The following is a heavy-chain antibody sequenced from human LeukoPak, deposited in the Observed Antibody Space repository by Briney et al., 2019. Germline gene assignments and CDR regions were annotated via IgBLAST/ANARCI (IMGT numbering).Heavy chain of an antibody. V-gene: IGHV3-30*02. CDR1: GFSFSSYG. CDR2: IRYDGSNK. D-gene: IGHD3-9*01. Sequence: SGGSLRLSCAASGFSFSSYGMHWVRQAPGKGLEWVAFIRYDGSNKYYADSVKGRFTISRDNSKNTLYLQMNSLRAEDTAVYYCARVRGNYDILTGYYIPNYFDYWGQGTLVTVSS. CDR3: ARVRGNYDILTGYYIPNYFDY. J-gene: IGHJ4*02.